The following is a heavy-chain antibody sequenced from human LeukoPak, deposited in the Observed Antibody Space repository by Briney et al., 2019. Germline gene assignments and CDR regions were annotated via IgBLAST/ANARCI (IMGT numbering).Heavy chain of an antibody. CDR3: ARDIGYDYSSYYGMDV. CDR1: GYTLTGYY. CDR2: INPNSGGT. Sequence: ASVKVSCKASGYTLTGYYIHWVRQAPGQGLEWMGWINPNSGGTKYAQKFQGWVTMARDTSISAAYMELSRLRSDDTAVYYCARDIGYDYSSYYGMDVWGQGTTVTVSS. V-gene: IGHV1-2*04. D-gene: IGHD5-12*01. J-gene: IGHJ6*02.